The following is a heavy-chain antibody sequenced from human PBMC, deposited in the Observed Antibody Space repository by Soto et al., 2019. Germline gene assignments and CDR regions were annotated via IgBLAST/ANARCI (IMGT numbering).Heavy chain of an antibody. J-gene: IGHJ6*02. D-gene: IGHD1-20*01. CDR2: ISSSSSYI. CDR3: ASSLYRLXTGIIGRGDYYYYGMDV. CDR1: GFTFSSYS. Sequence: KPGGSLRLSCAASGFTFSSYSMNWIRQAPGKGLEWVSSISSSSSYIYYADSVKRRFTISRDNAKNSLYLQMNSLRAEDTAVYYCASSLYRLXTGIIGRGDYYYYGMDVWGQGTTVTVSS. V-gene: IGHV3-21*01.